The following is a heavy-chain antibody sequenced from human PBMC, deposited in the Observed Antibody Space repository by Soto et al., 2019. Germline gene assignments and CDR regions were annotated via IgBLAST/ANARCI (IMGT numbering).Heavy chain of an antibody. V-gene: IGHV4-61*08. CDR1: GGSISSGDYY. CDR3: ARDLPVAGTYYYYYYGMDV. CDR2: IYYSGST. Sequence: SETLSLTCTVSGGSISSGDYYWSWIRQPPGKGLEWIGYIYYSGSTNYNPSLKSRVTISVDTSKNQFSLKLSSVTAADTAVYYCARDLPVAGTYYYYYYGMDVWGQGTTVTVSS. J-gene: IGHJ6*02. D-gene: IGHD6-19*01.